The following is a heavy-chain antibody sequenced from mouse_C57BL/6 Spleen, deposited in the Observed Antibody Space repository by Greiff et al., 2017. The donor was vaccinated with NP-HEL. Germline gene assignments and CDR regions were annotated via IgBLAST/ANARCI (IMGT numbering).Heavy chain of an antibody. CDR2: INPGSGGT. J-gene: IGHJ4*01. CDR1: GYAFTNYL. V-gene: IGHV1-54*01. Sequence: QVQLKQSGAELVRPGTSVKVSCKASGYAFTNYLIEWVKQRPGQGLEWIGVINPGSGGTNYNEKFKGKATLTADKSSSTAYMQLSSLTSEDSAVYFCARKSNYYYYAMDYWGQGTSVTVSS. CDR3: ARKSNYYYYAMDY. D-gene: IGHD2-5*01.